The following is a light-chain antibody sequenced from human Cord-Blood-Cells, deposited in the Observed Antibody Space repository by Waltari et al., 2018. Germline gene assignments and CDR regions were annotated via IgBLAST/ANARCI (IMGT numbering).Light chain of an antibody. Sequence: QSVLTQPPSASGTPGPRVTISCSGSSSNIGRNYVYWYQQLPGTAPKLLIYRNNQRPSGVPDRFSGSKSGTSASLAISGLRSEDEADYYCAAWDDSLSVVFGGGTKLTVL. CDR2: RNN. V-gene: IGLV1-47*01. J-gene: IGLJ2*01. CDR3: AAWDDSLSVV. CDR1: SSNIGRNY.